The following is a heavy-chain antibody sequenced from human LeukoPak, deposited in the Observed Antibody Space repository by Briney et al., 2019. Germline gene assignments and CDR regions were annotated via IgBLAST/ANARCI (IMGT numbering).Heavy chain of an antibody. CDR3: ARGSEIPNWFDP. CDR2: MNPNSGNT. CDR1: GYTFTSYD. Sequence: ASVTVSCTASGYTFTSYDINWVRQATGQGLEWMGWMNPNSGNTGYAQKFQGRVTMTRNTSISTAYMELSSLRSEDTAVYYCARGSEIPNWFDPWGQGTLVTVSS. V-gene: IGHV1-8*01. D-gene: IGHD2-21*01. J-gene: IGHJ5*02.